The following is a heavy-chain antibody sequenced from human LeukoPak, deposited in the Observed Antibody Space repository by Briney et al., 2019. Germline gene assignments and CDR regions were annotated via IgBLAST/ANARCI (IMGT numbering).Heavy chain of an antibody. CDR2: IKEDGTYT. CDR1: GFSFSKYW. Sequence: GGSLRLSCAASGFSFSKYWMHWVRQTPGEGLVWVSRIKEDGTYTSYADSVKGRFTISRDNARNTVFLQMNSLKAEDTAVYYCARDFDMGITPGDDFDFWGQGALVTVSS. CDR3: ARDFDMGITPGDDFDF. D-gene: IGHD3-9*01. J-gene: IGHJ4*02. V-gene: IGHV3-74*01.